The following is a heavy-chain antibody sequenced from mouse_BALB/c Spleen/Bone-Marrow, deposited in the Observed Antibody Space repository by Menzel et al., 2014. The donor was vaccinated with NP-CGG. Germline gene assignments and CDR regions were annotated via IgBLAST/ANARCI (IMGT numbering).Heavy chain of an antibody. CDR2: ISYSGST. CDR3: ARILLRSYAMDY. V-gene: IGHV3-8*02. Sequence: VQLQQSGPSLVKPSQTLSLTCSVTGDSITSGYWNWIRKFPGNKLEYMGYISYSGSTYYNPSLKSRISITRNTSKNQYYLQLNSVTTEDTATYYCARILLRSYAMDYWGQGTSVTVSS. J-gene: IGHJ4*01. D-gene: IGHD1-1*01. CDR1: GDSITSGY.